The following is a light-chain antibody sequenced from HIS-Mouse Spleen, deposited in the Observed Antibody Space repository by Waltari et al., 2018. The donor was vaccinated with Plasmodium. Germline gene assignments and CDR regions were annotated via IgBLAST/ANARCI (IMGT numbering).Light chain of an antibody. V-gene: IGKV3-20*01. Sequence: ELVFTQSPGTLSLSPGERATLSCRASQSVSSSYLAWYQQKPGQAPRLLSYGASSRATGIPDRFSGSGYGTDFTLTISRLEPEDFAVYYCQQNGSSPTFGQGTKVEIK. CDR2: GAS. CDR3: QQNGSSPT. CDR1: QSVSSSY. J-gene: IGKJ1*01.